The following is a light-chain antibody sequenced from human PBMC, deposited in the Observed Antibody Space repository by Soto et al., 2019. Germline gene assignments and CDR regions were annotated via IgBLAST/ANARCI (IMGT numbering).Light chain of an antibody. CDR1: QSVSSY. CDR3: QQYSNWPRT. J-gene: IGKJ1*01. CDR2: GAS. V-gene: IGKV3-15*01. Sequence: EIVMTQSPATLSVSPGERATLSCRASQSVSSYLAWYQQKPGQPPRLLIQGASTRATGVPARFSGSGSGTEFTLTISSLQSEDFVVYYCQQYSNWPRTFGQGTKVDIK.